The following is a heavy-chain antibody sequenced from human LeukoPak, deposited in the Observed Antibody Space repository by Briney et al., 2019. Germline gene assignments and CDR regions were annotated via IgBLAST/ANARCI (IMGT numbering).Heavy chain of an antibody. Sequence: PSGTLSLTCAVYGGSFSGYYWSWIRQPPGKGLEWIGEINHSGSTNYNPSLKSRVTISVDTSKNQFSLKLSSVTAADTAVYYCARGSFWSGYYRGHNWFDPWGQGTLVTVSS. CDR3: ARGSFWSGYYRGHNWFDP. V-gene: IGHV4-34*01. D-gene: IGHD3-3*01. J-gene: IGHJ5*02. CDR2: INHSGST. CDR1: GGSFSGYY.